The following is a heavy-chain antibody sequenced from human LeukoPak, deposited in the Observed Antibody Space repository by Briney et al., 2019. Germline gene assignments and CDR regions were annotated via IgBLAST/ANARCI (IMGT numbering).Heavy chain of an antibody. Sequence: GGSLRLSCEASGFPFRGYSMDWVRQAPGKGLEWISYISSSSTTIYYADSVKGRFTISRDNANNSLYLQMNSLRDDDTAVYYCARDLNGDYGGWFDPWGQGTLVTVSS. V-gene: IGHV3-48*02. J-gene: IGHJ5*02. D-gene: IGHD4-17*01. CDR1: GFPFRGYS. CDR2: ISSSSTTI. CDR3: ARDLNGDYGGWFDP.